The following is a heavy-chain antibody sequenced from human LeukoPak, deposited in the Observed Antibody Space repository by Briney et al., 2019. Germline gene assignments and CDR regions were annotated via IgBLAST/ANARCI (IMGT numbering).Heavy chain of an antibody. Sequence: SETLSLTCTVSGGSISSHYWSWIRQPPGKGLEWIGYIYYSGGTNYNPSLKSRVTISVDTSKNQFSLKLSSVTAADTAVYYCARDGGYSSSWGTEYFQHWGQGTLITVSS. J-gene: IGHJ1*01. CDR3: ARDGGYSSSWGTEYFQH. V-gene: IGHV4-59*11. CDR2: IYYSGGT. CDR1: GGSISSHY. D-gene: IGHD6-13*01.